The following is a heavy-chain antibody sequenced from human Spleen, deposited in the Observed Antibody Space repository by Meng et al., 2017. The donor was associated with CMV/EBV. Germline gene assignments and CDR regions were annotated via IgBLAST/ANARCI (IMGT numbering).Heavy chain of an antibody. CDR1: GLTFSSYA. Sequence: GGSLRLSCAVSGLTFSSYAMHWVRQAPGKGLEWVSSISSSSSYIYYADSVKGRFTISRDNAKNSLYLQMNSLRAEDTAVYYCARESPGDTAMAIHPLLYGMDVWGQGTTVTVSS. CDR3: ARESPGDTAMAIHPLLYGMDV. CDR2: ISSSSSYI. D-gene: IGHD5-18*01. J-gene: IGHJ6*02. V-gene: IGHV3-21*01.